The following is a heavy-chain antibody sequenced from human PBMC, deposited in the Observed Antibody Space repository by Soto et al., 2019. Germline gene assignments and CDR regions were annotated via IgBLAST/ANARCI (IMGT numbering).Heavy chain of an antibody. D-gene: IGHD2-21*01. CDR2: ISGAGDII. CDR3: AREGTYGGDWFAY. CDR1: GFTFSSYS. Sequence: EVQLVESGGGLVQPGGSLRLTCAASGFTFSSYSMTWVRQAPGKGLEWISFISGAGDIIFYADSLKVRFTISRDNARDSLYLQMHSLRDEDTAIYYCAREGTYGGDWFAYWGQGILVTVSS. J-gene: IGHJ5*01. V-gene: IGHV3-48*02.